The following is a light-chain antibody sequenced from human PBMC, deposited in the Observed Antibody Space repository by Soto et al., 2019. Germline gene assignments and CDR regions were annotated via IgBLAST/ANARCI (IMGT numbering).Light chain of an antibody. Sequence: QSVLTQPPSVSAAPGQKVTITCSGSSSNIGSNWLSWYQQLPGTAPKLLIYENNKRPSGIPDRFSGSKSGTSATLGITGLQTGDGADYYCGTWGSSLSAGVFGPGTKLTVL. J-gene: IGLJ1*01. V-gene: IGLV1-51*02. CDR2: ENN. CDR3: GTWGSSLSAGV. CDR1: SSNIGSNW.